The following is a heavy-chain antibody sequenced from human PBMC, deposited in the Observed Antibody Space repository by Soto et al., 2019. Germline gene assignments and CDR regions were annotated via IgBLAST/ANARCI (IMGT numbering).Heavy chain of an antibody. CDR3: ARSALDYYDSSGYYCSPYLIEY. D-gene: IGHD3-22*01. V-gene: IGHV4-59*01. CDR2: IYYSGST. J-gene: IGHJ4*02. Sequence: QVQLQESGPGLVKPSETLSLTCTVSGGSISSYYWSWIRQPPGKGLEWIGYIYYSGSTNYNPSLKSRVTMSLHTSTHPCSLKPSSVAAADAAVYSCARSALDYYDSSGYYCSPYLIEYWGQGTLVTVSS. CDR1: GGSISSYY.